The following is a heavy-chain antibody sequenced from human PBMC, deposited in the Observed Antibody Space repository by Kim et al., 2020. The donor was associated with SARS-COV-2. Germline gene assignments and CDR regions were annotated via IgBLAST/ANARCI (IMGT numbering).Heavy chain of an antibody. Sequence: GGSLRLSCAASGFTFSSYWMSWVRQAPGKGLEWVANIKQDGSEKYYVDSVKGRFTISRDNAKNSLYLQMNSLRAEDTAVYYCARDSGRYDFWSGYYTFAFDIWGQGTMVTVSS. J-gene: IGHJ3*02. CDR1: GFTFSSYW. CDR3: ARDSGRYDFWSGYYTFAFDI. V-gene: IGHV3-7*01. CDR2: IKQDGSEK. D-gene: IGHD3-3*01.